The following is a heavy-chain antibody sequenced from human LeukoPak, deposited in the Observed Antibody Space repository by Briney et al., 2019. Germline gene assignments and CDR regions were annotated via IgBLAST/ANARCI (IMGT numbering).Heavy chain of an antibody. CDR2: IYYSGAT. V-gene: IGHV4-59*08. Sequence: SETLSLTCTVSGGSISPYYWSWIRQPPGKGLEWIGYIYYSGATNYSPSLKSRVTISLHTSKNQFSLKLSSVTAADTAVYYCARLSLSYSDSGGYYYVGAFDIWGQGTMVTVSS. D-gene: IGHD3-22*01. J-gene: IGHJ3*02. CDR1: GGSISPYY. CDR3: ARLSLSYSDSGGYYYVGAFDI.